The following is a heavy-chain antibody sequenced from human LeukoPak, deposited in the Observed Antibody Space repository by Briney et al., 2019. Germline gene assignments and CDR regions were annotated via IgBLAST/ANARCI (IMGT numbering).Heavy chain of an antibody. J-gene: IGHJ4*02. CDR1: GGTFSSYA. CDR3: ARPYSSSSPHYFDS. V-gene: IGHV1-69*05. D-gene: IGHD6-6*01. CDR2: IIPIFGTA. Sequence: SVKVSCKASGGTFSSYAISWVRQAPGQGLEWMGGIIPIFGTANYAQKFQARVTMTTDTSTSTAYMELRSLRSDDTAVYYCARPYSSSSPHYFDSWGQGTLVTVSS.